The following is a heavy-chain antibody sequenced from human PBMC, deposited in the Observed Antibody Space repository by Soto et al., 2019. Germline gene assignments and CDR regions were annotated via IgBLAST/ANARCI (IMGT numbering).Heavy chain of an antibody. CDR3: ASIGHCSGGSCPQKVFDY. CDR1: GFTFSSFA. J-gene: IGHJ4*02. Sequence: PGGSLRLSCAASGFTFSSFAMSWVSQAPGKGLEWVSAISGSGGSTYYADSVKGRFTISRDNAKNTLYLQMNSLRAEDTAVYYCASIGHCSGGSCPQKVFDYWGQGTLVTVSS. V-gene: IGHV3-23*01. D-gene: IGHD2-15*01. CDR2: ISGSGGST.